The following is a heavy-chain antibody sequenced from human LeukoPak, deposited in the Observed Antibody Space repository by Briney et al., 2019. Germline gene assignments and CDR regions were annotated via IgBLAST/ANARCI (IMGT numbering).Heavy chain of an antibody. CDR2: IIPIFGTA. CDR3: ARSPYYYDSSGYYGAGRGAFDI. J-gene: IGHJ3*02. Sequence: SVKVSCKASGGTFSSYAISWVRQAPGQGLEWMGRIIPIFGTANYAQKFQGRGTITTDESTSTAYMELSSLRAEDTAVYYCARSPYYYDSSGYYGAGRGAFDIWGQGTMVTVSS. V-gene: IGHV1-69*05. CDR1: GGTFSSYA. D-gene: IGHD3-22*01.